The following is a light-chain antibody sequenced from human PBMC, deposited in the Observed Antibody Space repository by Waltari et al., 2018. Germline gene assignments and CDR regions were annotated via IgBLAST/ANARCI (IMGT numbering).Light chain of an antibody. CDR2: RAS. CDR3: QQYNNWSPGGT. Sequence: EIVMTQSPATLSVSPGERATLSCRASQSVISNLAWYQQKPGQAPRHPIHRASTRVTGIPARFSGSGAGTDFTLTISSLRSEDFAVYYCQQYNNWSPGGTFGQGTKVEIK. CDR1: QSVISN. J-gene: IGKJ1*01. V-gene: IGKV3-15*01.